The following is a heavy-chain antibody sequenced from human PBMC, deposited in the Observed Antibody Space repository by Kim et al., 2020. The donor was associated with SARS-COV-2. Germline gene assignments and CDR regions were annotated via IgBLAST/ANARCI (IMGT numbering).Heavy chain of an antibody. Sequence: GGSLRLSCAASGFTFSSYGMHWVRQAPGKGLEWVAVISYDGSNKYYADSVKGRFTISRDNSKNTVHLQMNSLRAEDTAVYYCAKEYFREWLRPDFDYWGQGTLVTVSS. CDR1: GFTFSSYG. CDR2: ISYDGSNK. J-gene: IGHJ4*02. V-gene: IGHV3-30*18. D-gene: IGHD5-12*01. CDR3: AKEYFREWLRPDFDY.